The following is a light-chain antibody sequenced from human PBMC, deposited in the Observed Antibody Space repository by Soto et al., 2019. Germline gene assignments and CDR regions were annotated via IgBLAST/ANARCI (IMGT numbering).Light chain of an antibody. CDR3: QQRSDWPIT. CDR1: QSVASY. V-gene: IGKV3-11*01. CDR2: GAS. J-gene: IGKJ5*01. Sequence: EIVLTQSPATLSLSPGERATLSCRASQSVASYLAWYQQKPGQAPSLLIYGASNRATGIPARFSGSGSGTAFTLTISSLEPEDFAVYYCQQRSDWPITFGQGTRLEIK.